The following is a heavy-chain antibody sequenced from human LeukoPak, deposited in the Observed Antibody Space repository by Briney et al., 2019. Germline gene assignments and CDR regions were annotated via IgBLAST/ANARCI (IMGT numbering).Heavy chain of an antibody. D-gene: IGHD3-10*01. CDR3: TSTPRVYGSGRHDY. J-gene: IGHJ4*02. Sequence: EPGRSLRLSCTASGFTFGDYAMSWVRQAPGKGLEWVGFIRSKAYGGTTEYAASGKGRFTISRDDSKSIAYLQMNSLKTEDTAVYYCTSTPRVYGSGRHDYWGQGTLVTVSS. CDR2: IRSKAYGGTT. CDR1: GFTFGDYA. V-gene: IGHV3-49*04.